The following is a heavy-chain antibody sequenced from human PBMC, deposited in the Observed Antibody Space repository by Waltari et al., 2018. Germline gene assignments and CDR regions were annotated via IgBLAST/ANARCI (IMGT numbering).Heavy chain of an antibody. CDR2: LYHIVTT. V-gene: IGHV4-39*07. CDR3: ARAMRYYDILTGPSDALDI. J-gene: IGHJ3*02. CDR1: GGSLTSSSYY. D-gene: IGHD3-9*01. Sequence: QLHLQESGPGLVKPSENMSLTCTVSGGSLTSSSYYWAWIRQSPGQGLECIGHLYHIVTTFYNPSLNSRGTMSLDPSNNQFSLKLSSVTAADTAVYYCARAMRYYDILTGPSDALDIWGQGTMVTVSS.